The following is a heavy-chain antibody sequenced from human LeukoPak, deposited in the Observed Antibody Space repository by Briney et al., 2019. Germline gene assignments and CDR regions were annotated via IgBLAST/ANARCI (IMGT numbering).Heavy chain of an antibody. D-gene: IGHD2-15*01. CDR1: GGSISSYY. J-gene: IGHJ3*02. CDR3: ARGPSWTGEDNAFDI. V-gene: IGHV4-59*01. CDR2: IYYSGST. Sequence: SETLSLTCTASGGSISSYYWSWIRQAPGKGLEGMGYIYYSGSTNYNPSLKSRVTISVDTSKNQISLKLSSVTAADTAVYYCARGPSWTGEDNAFDIWGQGTMVTVSS.